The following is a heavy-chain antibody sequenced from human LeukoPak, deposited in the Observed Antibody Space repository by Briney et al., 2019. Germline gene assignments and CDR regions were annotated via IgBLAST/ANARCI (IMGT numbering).Heavy chain of an antibody. V-gene: IGHV1-3*04. J-gene: IGHJ1*01. CDR2: INTGNGNT. Sequence: ASVKVSCKTSGYTFTNYGMHWVRQAPRQSLEWMGWINTGNGNTKSSQKFQDRVTLTRDTSASTAYMELNSLSSEDTAVYFCARVPLHDASGRYYPHWGQGTLVTVSS. CDR1: GYTFTNYG. D-gene: IGHD1-26*01. CDR3: ARVPLHDASGRYYPH.